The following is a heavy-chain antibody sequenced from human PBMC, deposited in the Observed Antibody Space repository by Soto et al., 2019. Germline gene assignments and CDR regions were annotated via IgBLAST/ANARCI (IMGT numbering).Heavy chain of an antibody. CDR2: SHQSGNT. D-gene: IGHD6-13*01. V-gene: IGHV4-4*02. CDR1: GVSISSHDW. J-gene: IGHJ4*02. CDR3: ATRDSSRFD. Sequence: QVQLQESGPGLVKPSGTLSLTCAVSGVSISSHDWWTWVRQPPGKGLEWIGESHQSGNTNYNSSLESRVTISVDKSKNQFSLKLTSVTVADTAVYYCATRDSSRFDWGQATLVTVSS.